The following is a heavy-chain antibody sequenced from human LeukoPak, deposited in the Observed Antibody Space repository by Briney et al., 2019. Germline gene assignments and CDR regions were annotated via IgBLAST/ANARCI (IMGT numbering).Heavy chain of an antibody. Sequence: GASVKVSCKASGYTFTSYHIDWVRQAAGQGPEWRGWMNPSSGHTGYAQNLQGRVTMTRDTSINTAYMELSSLRSEDTAVYYCARVAQDTAMVNGANWFDPWGQGTLVTVSS. CDR3: ARVAQDTAMVNGANWFDP. D-gene: IGHD5-18*01. V-gene: IGHV1-8*01. J-gene: IGHJ5*02. CDR2: MNPSSGHT. CDR1: GYTFTSYH.